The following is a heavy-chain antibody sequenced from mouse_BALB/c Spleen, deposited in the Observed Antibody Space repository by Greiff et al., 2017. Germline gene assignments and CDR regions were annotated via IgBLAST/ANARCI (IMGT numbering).Heavy chain of an antibody. Sequence: EVMLVESGGGLVKPGGSLKLSCAASGFTFSSYAMSWVRQSPEKRLEWVAEISSGGSYTYYPDTVTGRFTISRDNAKNTLYLEMSSLRSEDTAMYYCARAGYYGPFAYWGQGTLVTVSA. V-gene: IGHV5-9-4*01. D-gene: IGHD1-2*01. CDR1: GFTFSSYA. CDR2: ISSGGSYT. CDR3: ARAGYYGPFAY. J-gene: IGHJ3*01.